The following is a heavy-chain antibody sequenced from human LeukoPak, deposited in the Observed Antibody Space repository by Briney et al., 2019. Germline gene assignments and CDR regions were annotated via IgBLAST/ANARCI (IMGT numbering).Heavy chain of an antibody. D-gene: IGHD3-22*01. CDR1: GYTLIEKS. Sequence: GASVKVSCKVSGYTLIEKSIHWMRQAPGKGLEWMGGFDPEDGETIYAQKFQGRVTMTEDTSTDTAYMELSSLRSEDTAVYYCATDHRDSSGYYLVYWGQGTLVTVSS. CDR3: ATDHRDSSGYYLVY. CDR2: FDPEDGET. J-gene: IGHJ4*02. V-gene: IGHV1-24*01.